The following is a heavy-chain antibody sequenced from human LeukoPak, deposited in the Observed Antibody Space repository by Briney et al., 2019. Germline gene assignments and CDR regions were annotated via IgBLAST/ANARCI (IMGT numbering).Heavy chain of an antibody. Sequence: SQTLSLTCAISGDSVSSNSAAWNWIRQSPSRGLEWLGRTYYRSKWYNDYAVSVKSRITINPDTSKNQFSLQLNSVTPEDTAVYYCARGRYCSGGSCYNYFDYWGQGTLVTVSS. CDR1: GDSVSSNSAA. CDR2: TYYRSKWYN. CDR3: ARGRYCSGGSCYNYFDY. V-gene: IGHV6-1*01. D-gene: IGHD2-15*01. J-gene: IGHJ4*02.